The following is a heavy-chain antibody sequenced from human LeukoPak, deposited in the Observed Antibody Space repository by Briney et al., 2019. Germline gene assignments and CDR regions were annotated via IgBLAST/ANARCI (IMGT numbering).Heavy chain of an antibody. D-gene: IGHD5-24*01. Sequence: PGGSLRLSCAASGFTVSSNYMSWVRQAPGKGLEWVSAISGSGGSTYYADSVKGRFTVSRDNSKNTLYLQMNSLRAEDTAVYYCAKTRWLQSLPYYFDYWGQGTLVTVSS. CDR2: ISGSGGST. CDR1: GFTVSSNY. V-gene: IGHV3-23*01. CDR3: AKTRWLQSLPYYFDY. J-gene: IGHJ4*02.